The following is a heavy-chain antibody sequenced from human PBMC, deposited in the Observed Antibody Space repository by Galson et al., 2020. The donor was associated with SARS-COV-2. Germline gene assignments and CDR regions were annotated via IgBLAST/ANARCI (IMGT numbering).Heavy chain of an antibody. CDR1: GFSLSTSGVG. V-gene: IGHV2-5*02. J-gene: IGHJ1*01. CDR2: IYWDDDK. D-gene: IGHD6-13*01. Sequence: SGPTLVKPTQTLTLTCTFSGFSLSTSGVGVGWIRQPPGKALEWLALIYWDDDKRYSPSLKSRLTITKDTSKNQVVLTMTNMDPGDTATYYCGDRGSRRWYGGYLEHWGQGTLVTGFS. CDR3: GDRGSRRWYGGYLEH.